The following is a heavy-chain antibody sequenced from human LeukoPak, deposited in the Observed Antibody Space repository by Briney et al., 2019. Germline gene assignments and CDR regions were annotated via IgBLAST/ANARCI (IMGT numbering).Heavy chain of an antibody. CDR1: GFTFDDYA. D-gene: IGHD6-13*01. Sequence: GRSLRLSCAASGFTFDDYAMHWVRQAPGKGLEWVSGITWNSGGIGYADSVKGRFTISRDNAKNSLYLQMNSLRAEDTAVYYCARDHARGSSWYTDFDYWGQGTLVTVSS. V-gene: IGHV3-9*01. J-gene: IGHJ4*02. CDR3: ARDHARGSSWYTDFDY. CDR2: ITWNSGGI.